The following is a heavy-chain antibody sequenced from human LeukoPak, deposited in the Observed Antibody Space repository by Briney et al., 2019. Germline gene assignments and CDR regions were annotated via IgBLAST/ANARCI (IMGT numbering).Heavy chain of an antibody. CDR1: GGSISSYY. CDR2: IYYSGST. Sequence: SETLSLTCTVSGGSISSYYWSWIRQPPGKGLEWIGYIYYSGSTNYNPSLKSRVTISVDTSKNQFSLKLSSVTAADTAVYYCAGYDSSGYYISWGQGTLVTVSS. V-gene: IGHV4-59*01. CDR3: AGYDSSGYYIS. D-gene: IGHD3-22*01. J-gene: IGHJ5*02.